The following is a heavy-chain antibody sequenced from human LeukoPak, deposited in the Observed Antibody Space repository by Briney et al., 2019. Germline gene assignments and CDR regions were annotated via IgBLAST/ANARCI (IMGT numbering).Heavy chain of an antibody. CDR2: LYYSGST. J-gene: IGHJ4*02. D-gene: IGHD6-13*01. V-gene: IGHV4-59*12. CDR1: GGSISSYY. CDR3: ARNRYSSNMYFDY. Sequence: SETLSLTCTVSGGSISSYYWTWIRQPPGKGLEWIGSLYYSGSTNYNPSLKSRVTISVDTSKNQFSLKLSSVTAADTAVYYCARNRYSSNMYFDYWGQGTLVTVSS.